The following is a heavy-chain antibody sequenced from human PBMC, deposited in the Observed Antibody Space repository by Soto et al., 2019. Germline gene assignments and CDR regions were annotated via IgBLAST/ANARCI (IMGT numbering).Heavy chain of an antibody. V-gene: IGHV4-59*01. CDR1: GGSISTYY. CDR2: IFHSGAT. J-gene: IGHJ3*02. Sequence: QVQLQESGPGLVKPSETLSLTCSVSGGSISTYYWSWIRQAPGKRLEWLGYIFHSGATNYNPSLGIRVTISVDTSKSQLSLRLTSVTAADTGVYYCARALMGSFDAFDIWGQGTTVTVSS. CDR3: ARALMGSFDAFDI. D-gene: IGHD3-16*01.